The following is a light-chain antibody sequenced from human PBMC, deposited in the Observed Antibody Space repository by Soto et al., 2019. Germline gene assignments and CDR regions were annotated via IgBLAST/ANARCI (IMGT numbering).Light chain of an antibody. CDR1: QSVTSA. J-gene: IGKJ4*01. V-gene: IGKV3-11*01. CDR3: QQRTTWPT. CDR2: DVS. Sequence: EIVLTQSPATLPLSPGDRATLSCRASQSVTSALAWFQQKPGQAPRLLIYDVSRRATGIPARFSGSGSGTDFTLTINSLEPEDFAVYYCQQRTTWPTFGGGTKVEIK.